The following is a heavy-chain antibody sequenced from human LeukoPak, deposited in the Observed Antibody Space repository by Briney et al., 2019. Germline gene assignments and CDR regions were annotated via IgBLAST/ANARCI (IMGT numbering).Heavy chain of an antibody. Sequence: GGSLRLSCAASGFTFSNAWMTWVRQAPGKGLEWLGRIKLKTDGETTDYAAAVKGRFSISRDDSINTLYLLMNSLETDNTGVYYCTTVNYWGQGTLVTVSS. J-gene: IGHJ4*02. CDR2: IKLKTDGETT. CDR3: TTVNY. V-gene: IGHV3-15*01. CDR1: GFTFSNAW.